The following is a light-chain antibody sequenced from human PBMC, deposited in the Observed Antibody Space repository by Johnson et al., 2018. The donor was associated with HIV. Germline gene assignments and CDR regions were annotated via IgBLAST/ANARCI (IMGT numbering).Light chain of an antibody. J-gene: IGLJ1*01. CDR1: NSNIGNNY. Sequence: QSVLTQPPSVSAAPGQKVTISCSGSNSNIGNNYVSWYQHLPGTGPKLLIYENNKRPSGIPDRFSGSKSGPSATLGITGLQPGDHADFDCGTWNTRLSAYVFGTGTKVTVL. CDR3: GTWNTRLSAYV. CDR2: ENN. V-gene: IGLV1-51*02.